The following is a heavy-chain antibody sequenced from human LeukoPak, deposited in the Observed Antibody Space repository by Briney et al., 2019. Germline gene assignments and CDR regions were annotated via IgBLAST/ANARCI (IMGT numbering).Heavy chain of an antibody. V-gene: IGHV3-64D*06. Sequence: QPGGSLRLSCSASGFTFSSYALHWVRQAPGKRLEDVSAISSNGVSTYYADSVKGRFTISRDNSKNTLYLQMSSLRAEDTAVYYCVKGYCSSTSCRLDYWGQGTLVTVSS. D-gene: IGHD2-2*01. CDR1: GFTFSSYA. CDR2: ISSNGVST. J-gene: IGHJ4*02. CDR3: VKGYCSSTSCRLDY.